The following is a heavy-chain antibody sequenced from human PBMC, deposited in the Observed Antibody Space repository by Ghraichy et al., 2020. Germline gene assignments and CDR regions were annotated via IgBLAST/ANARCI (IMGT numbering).Heavy chain of an antibody. Sequence: SQTLSLTCAISGDSVSSNSAAWNWIRQSPSRGLEWLGRTYYRSKWYNDYAVSVKSRITINPDTSKNQFSLQLNSVTPEDTAVYYCARSRDYYDSSGYYYDPADGYYYYMDVWGKGTTVTVSS. CDR2: TYYRSKWYN. J-gene: IGHJ6*03. CDR3: ARSRDYYDSSGYYYDPADGYYYYMDV. CDR1: GDSVSSNSAA. D-gene: IGHD3-22*01. V-gene: IGHV6-1*01.